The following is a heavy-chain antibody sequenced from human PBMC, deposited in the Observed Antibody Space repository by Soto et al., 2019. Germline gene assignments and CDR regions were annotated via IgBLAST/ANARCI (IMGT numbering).Heavy chain of an antibody. V-gene: IGHV3-33*01. CDR1: GFTFSSYG. J-gene: IGHJ4*02. CDR3: ASSWYFVDY. D-gene: IGHD6-13*01. CDR2: IWYDGSNK. Sequence: QVQLVESGGGVVQPGRSLRLSCAASGFTFSSYGMHWVRQAPGKGLEWVAVIWYDGSNKYYADSVKGRFTISRDNSKNTLYLQMNSLRAEVTAVYYCASSWYFVDYWGQGTLVTVSS.